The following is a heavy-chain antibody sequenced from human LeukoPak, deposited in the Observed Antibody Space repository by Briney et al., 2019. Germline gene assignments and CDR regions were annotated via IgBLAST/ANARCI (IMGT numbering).Heavy chain of an antibody. CDR2: INPNSGGT. D-gene: IGHD5-12*01. CDR3: APSRGGYDKYYFDC. J-gene: IGHJ4*02. Sequence: GASVKVSCKASGYTFTSYYMHWVRQAPGQGLEWMGWINPNSGGTNYAQKFQGRVTMTRDTSISTAYMELSRLRSDDTAVYYCAPSRGGYDKYYFDCWGQGTLVTVSS. CDR1: GYTFTSYY. V-gene: IGHV1-2*02.